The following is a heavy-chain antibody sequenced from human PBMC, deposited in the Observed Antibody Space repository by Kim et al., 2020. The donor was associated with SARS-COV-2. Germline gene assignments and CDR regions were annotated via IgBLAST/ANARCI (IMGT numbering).Heavy chain of an antibody. V-gene: IGHV3-23*03. Sequence: GGSLRLSCAASGFTFRNHAMSWVRQAPGKGLEWVLVIYSGGFRTYYADSVKGRFTISRDDFKNTLYLQMNSLRVDDTALYYCAKDGKLTGGDSLVFDIWGQGTVVTVSS. CDR1: GFTFRNHA. CDR3: AKDGKLTGGDSLVFDI. J-gene: IGHJ3*02. D-gene: IGHD2-21*02. CDR2: IYSGGFRT.